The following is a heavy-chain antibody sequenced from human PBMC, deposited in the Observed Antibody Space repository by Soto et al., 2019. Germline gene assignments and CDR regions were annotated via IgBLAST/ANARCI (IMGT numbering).Heavy chain of an antibody. CDR1: GGSISSSSYY. CDR2: IYYSGST. CDR3: ASGRTTVTYYYYYMDV. J-gene: IGHJ6*03. Sequence: SETLSLTCTVSGGSISSSSYYWGWIRQPPGKGLEWIGSIYYSGSTYYNPSLKSRVTISVDTSKNQFSLKLSSVTAADAAVYYCASGRTTVTYYYYYMDVWGKGTTVTVSS. D-gene: IGHD4-17*01. V-gene: IGHV4-39*01.